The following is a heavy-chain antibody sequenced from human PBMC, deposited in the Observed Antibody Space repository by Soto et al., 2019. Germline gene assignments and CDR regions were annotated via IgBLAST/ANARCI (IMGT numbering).Heavy chain of an antibody. V-gene: IGHV3-30*18. CDR3: AKDVEALARVGGMDV. CDR2: ISYDGSNK. D-gene: IGHD6-6*01. Sequence: PGGSLRLSCVGSGFTFSDSVMAWVRQAPGKGLEWVAVISYDGSNKYYADSVKGRFAISRDNSKNTLYMQMNSLRAEDTAVYYCAKDVEALARVGGMDVWGQGTTVNVSS. J-gene: IGHJ6*02. CDR1: GFTFSDSV.